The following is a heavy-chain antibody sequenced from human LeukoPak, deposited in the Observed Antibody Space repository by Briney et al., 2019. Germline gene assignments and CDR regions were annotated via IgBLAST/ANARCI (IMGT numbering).Heavy chain of an antibody. V-gene: IGHV1-2*02. CDR1: GYTFTGYY. Sequence: ASVKVSCKASGYTFTGYYMHWVRQAPGQGLEWMGWINPNSGGTNYAQKFQGRVTMTRDTSISTAYMELSRLRSDDTAVYYCARDTGADYGDKRGAFDIWGQGTMVTVSS. J-gene: IGHJ3*02. CDR3: ARDTGADYGDKRGAFDI. D-gene: IGHD4-17*01. CDR2: INPNSGGT.